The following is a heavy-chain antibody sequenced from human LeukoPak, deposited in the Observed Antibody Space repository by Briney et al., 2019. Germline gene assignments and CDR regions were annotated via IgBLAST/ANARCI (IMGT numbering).Heavy chain of an antibody. CDR2: ITTSATFI. CDR3: GRDQVGTTMDLDY. D-gene: IGHD1-26*01. V-gene: IGHV3-21*06. Sequence: KPGGSLRLSCAASGFTFTDYCMHWVRQAPGKGLEWVASITTSATFIYYADSVKGRFTISRDNAKNSLYLQMNSLRAEDTAVHYCGRDQVGTTMDLDYWGQGTLVTVSS. J-gene: IGHJ4*02. CDR1: GFTFTDYC.